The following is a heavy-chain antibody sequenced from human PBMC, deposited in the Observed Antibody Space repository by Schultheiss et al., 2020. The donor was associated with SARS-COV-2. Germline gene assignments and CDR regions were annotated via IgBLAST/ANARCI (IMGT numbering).Heavy chain of an antibody. CDR1: GFTFSSYG. D-gene: IGHD4-17*01. CDR3: AKDLQNYGDYAYYYYGMDV. Sequence: GESLKISCAASGFTFSSYGMHWVRQAPGKGLEWVAVISYDGSNKYYADSVKGRFTISRDNSKNTLYLQMNSLRAEDTAVYYCAKDLQNYGDYAYYYYGMDVWGQGTTVTVSS. CDR2: ISYDGSNK. V-gene: IGHV3-30*18. J-gene: IGHJ6*02.